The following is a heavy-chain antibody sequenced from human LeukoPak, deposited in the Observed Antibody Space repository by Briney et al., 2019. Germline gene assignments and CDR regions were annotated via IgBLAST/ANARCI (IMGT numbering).Heavy chain of an antibody. CDR2: INHSGST. D-gene: IGHD6-13*01. J-gene: IGHJ4*02. CDR3: ARGPRKAAAGMGYYFDY. Sequence: PSETLSLTCAVYGGSFSGYYWSWIRQPPGKGLEWIGEINHSGSTNYNPSLKSRVTISVDTSKNQFSLKLSSVTAADTAVYYCARGPRKAAAGMGYYFDYWGQGTLVTVSS. V-gene: IGHV4-34*01. CDR1: GGSFSGYY.